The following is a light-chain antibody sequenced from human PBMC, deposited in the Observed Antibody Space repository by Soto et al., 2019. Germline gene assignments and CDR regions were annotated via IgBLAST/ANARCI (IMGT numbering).Light chain of an antibody. CDR3: CSYAGSYSLV. V-gene: IGLV2-8*01. J-gene: IGLJ1*01. CDR1: KNDIGVYDF. Sequence: QSVLTQPPSASGSPGQSVTITCTGTKNDIGVYDFVSWYQHHPGKAPRLIIYEVVQRPSGVPDRFSGSKSGNTASLTISGLQAEDEADYYCCSYAGSYSLVFGTGTKVTVL. CDR2: EVV.